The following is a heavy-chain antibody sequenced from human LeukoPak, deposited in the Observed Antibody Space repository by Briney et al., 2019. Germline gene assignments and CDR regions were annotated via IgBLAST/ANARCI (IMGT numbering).Heavy chain of an antibody. CDR1: GGSISSSSYY. D-gene: IGHD2-15*01. J-gene: IGHJ4*02. CDR3: ARHARSIVVVVAASSPFDY. V-gene: IGHV4-39*01. Sequence: SETLSLTCTVSGGSISSSSYYWGWIRQPQGKGLEWIGCIYYSGSTYYNPSLKSRVTISVDTSKNQFSLKLSSVTAADTAVYYCARHARSIVVVVAASSPFDYWGQGTLVTVSS. CDR2: IYYSGST.